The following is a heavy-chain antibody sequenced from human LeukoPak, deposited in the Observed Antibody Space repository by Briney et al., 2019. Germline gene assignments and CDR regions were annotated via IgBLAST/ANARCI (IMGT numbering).Heavy chain of an antibody. D-gene: IGHD1-14*01. J-gene: IGHJ5*02. CDR3: ARAAPAGPNRNWFDP. CDR2: IYTSGST. Sequence: PSQTLSLTCTVSGGSISSGSYYWSWIRQPAGKGLEWIGRIYTSGSTNYNPSLKSRVTISVDTSKNQFSLTLSSVTAADTAVYYCARAAPAGPNRNWFDPWGQGTLVTVSS. CDR1: GGSISSGSYY. V-gene: IGHV4-61*02.